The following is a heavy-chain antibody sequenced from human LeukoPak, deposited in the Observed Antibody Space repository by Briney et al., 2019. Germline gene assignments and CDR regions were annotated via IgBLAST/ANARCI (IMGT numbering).Heavy chain of an antibody. CDR3: AREWKDGYNYERFDY. V-gene: IGHV4-39*02. D-gene: IGHD5-24*01. Sequence: SETLSLTCTVSGGSISSSSYYWGWIRQPPGKGLEWIGSIYYSGSTYYNPSLKSRVTISVDTSKNQFSLKLSSVTAADTAVYYCAREWKDGYNYERFDYWGQGTLVTVSS. CDR1: GGSISSSSYY. J-gene: IGHJ4*02. CDR2: IYYSGST.